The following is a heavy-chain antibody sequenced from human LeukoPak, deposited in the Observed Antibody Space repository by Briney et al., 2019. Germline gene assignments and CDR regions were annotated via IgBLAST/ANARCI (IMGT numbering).Heavy chain of an antibody. J-gene: IGHJ4*02. Sequence: GGYLRLSCAASGFTFSSDWMSWVRQAPGEGLEWVANIKQDGSEKYYVDSVKGRFTISRDNAKNSLYLQMNSLRAEDTAVYYCARDFSMGYSSSWYVGYWGQGTLVTVSS. D-gene: IGHD6-13*01. V-gene: IGHV3-7*01. CDR3: ARDFSMGYSSSWYVGY. CDR2: IKQDGSEK. CDR1: GFTFSSDW.